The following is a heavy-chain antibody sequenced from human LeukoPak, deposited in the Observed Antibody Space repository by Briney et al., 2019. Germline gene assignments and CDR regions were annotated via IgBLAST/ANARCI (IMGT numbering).Heavy chain of an antibody. CDR2: IKRKSDGGTT. D-gene: IGHD3-16*01. Sequence: PGGSLRLSCAASGFTFSSYSMNWVRQAPGKGLEWVGHIKRKSDGGTTEYAAAVKGRFTLSRDDSKNTLYLQMNTLKTEDTAVYYCIAGRDYAPNWGQGILVTVSS. V-gene: IGHV3-15*07. CDR3: IAGRDYAPN. J-gene: IGHJ4*02. CDR1: GFTFSSYS.